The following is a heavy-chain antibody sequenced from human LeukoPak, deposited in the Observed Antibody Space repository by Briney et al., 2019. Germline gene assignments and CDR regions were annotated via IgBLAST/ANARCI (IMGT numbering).Heavy chain of an antibody. CDR3: ARLWGYSSSAWGAFDI. CDR2: ISSSSSYI. CDR1: GFTFSSYS. J-gene: IGHJ3*02. D-gene: IGHD6-6*01. V-gene: IGHV3-21*01. Sequence: GGSLRLSCAASGFTFSSYSMNWVRQAPGKGLEWVSSISSSSSYIYYADSVKGRFTISRDNAKNSLHLQMNSLRAEDTAVYYCARLWGYSSSAWGAFDIWGQGTMVTVSS.